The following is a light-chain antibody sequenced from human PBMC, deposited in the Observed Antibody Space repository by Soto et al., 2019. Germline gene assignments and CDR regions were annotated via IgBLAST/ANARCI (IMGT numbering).Light chain of an antibody. J-gene: IGKJ1*01. CDR1: QSVSSNY. CDR2: IAS. CDR3: QQYGTSPWT. V-gene: IGKV3-20*01. Sequence: EIVLTQSPGTLSLFPGERATLSCRATQSVSSNYLAWYQQKPGQAPRLLIYIASSRATVIPDRFSGSGSGTDFTLTISRLEPEDFAVYYCQQYGTSPWTFGQGTKVEIK.